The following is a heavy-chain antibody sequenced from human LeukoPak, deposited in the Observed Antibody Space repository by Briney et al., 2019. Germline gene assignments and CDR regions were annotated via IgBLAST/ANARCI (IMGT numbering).Heavy chain of an antibody. Sequence: PGGSLRLSCAASGFTFSSYSMNWVRQAPGKGLEWVSSISSSSSYIYYADSVKGRFTISRDNAKNSLYLQMNSLRAEDTAVYYCARGRRYCSGGSCYRDYGDYVFGYWGQGTLVTVSS. CDR3: ARGRRYCSGGSCYRDYGDYVFGY. CDR1: GFTFSSYS. CDR2: ISSSSSYI. D-gene: IGHD2-15*01. J-gene: IGHJ4*02. V-gene: IGHV3-21*01.